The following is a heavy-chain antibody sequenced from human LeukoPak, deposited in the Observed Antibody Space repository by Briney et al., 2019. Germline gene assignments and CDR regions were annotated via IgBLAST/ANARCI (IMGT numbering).Heavy chain of an antibody. J-gene: IGHJ6*02. V-gene: IGHV1-2*02. CDR2: INPNSGGT. CDR3: ARDSWGSMDDYYGMDV. D-gene: IGHD6-13*01. Sequence: ASVKVSCKASGYTFTGYYMHWVRQAPGQGLEWMGWINPNSGGTNYAQKFQGRVTITRDTSASTAYMELSSLRSEDTAVYYCARDSWGSMDDYYGMDVWGQGTTVTVSS. CDR1: GYTFTGYY.